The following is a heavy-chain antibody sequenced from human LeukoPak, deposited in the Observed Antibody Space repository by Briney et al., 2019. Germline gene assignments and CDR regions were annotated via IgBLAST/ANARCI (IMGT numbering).Heavy chain of an antibody. J-gene: IGHJ6*03. D-gene: IGHD3-22*01. CDR3: ARAFYYYESSGYPGVYYMDV. V-gene: IGHV3-74*01. CDR1: GFTFISYW. CDR2: INSDGSST. Sequence: PGGSLRLSCAASGFTFISYWMHWVRQAPGKGLVCVSRINSDGSSTSYADSVKGRFTISRDNAKNTLYLQMNTLRAEDTAVYYCARAFYYYESSGYPGVYYMDVWGKGTTVTVSS.